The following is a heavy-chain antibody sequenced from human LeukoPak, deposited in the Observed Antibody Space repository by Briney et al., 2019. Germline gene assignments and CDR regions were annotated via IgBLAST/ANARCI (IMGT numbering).Heavy chain of an antibody. CDR3: ARTTYYDIYGYFDY. Sequence: ASVKVSCKASGYTFTSYGISWVRQAPGQGLEWMGWISAYNGNTNYAQKLQGRVTMTTDTSTSTAYMELRSLRSDDTAVYYCARTTYYDIYGYFDYWGQGTLVTVSS. J-gene: IGHJ4*02. V-gene: IGHV1-18*01. CDR1: GYTFTSYG. D-gene: IGHD3-9*01. CDR2: ISAYNGNT.